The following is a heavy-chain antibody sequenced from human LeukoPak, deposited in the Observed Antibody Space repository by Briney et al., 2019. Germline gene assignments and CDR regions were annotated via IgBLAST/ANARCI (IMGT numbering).Heavy chain of an antibody. CDR1: GGSISSSSYY. Sequence: SETLSLTCTVSGGSISSSSYYWGWIRQPPGKGLEWIGSIYYSGSTYYNPSLKSRVTISVDTSKNQFSLKLSSVTAADTAVYYCARVKGGGITMIVVVIPSYAFDIWGQGTMVTVSS. CDR3: ARVKGGGITMIVVVIPSYAFDI. V-gene: IGHV4-39*07. CDR2: IYYSGST. D-gene: IGHD3-22*01. J-gene: IGHJ3*02.